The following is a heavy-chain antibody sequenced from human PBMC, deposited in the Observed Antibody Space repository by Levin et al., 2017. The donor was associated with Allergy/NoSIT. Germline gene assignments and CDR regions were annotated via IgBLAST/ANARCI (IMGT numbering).Heavy chain of an antibody. Sequence: GESLKISCAASGFTFSSYGMHWVRQAPGKGLEWVAVISYDGSNKYYADSVKGRFTISRDNSKNTLYLQMNSLRAEDTAVYYCAKDSSAVAGTIHIWGQGTMVTVSS. CDR1: GFTFSSYG. CDR2: ISYDGSNK. D-gene: IGHD6-19*01. J-gene: IGHJ3*02. V-gene: IGHV3-30*18. CDR3: AKDSSAVAGTIHI.